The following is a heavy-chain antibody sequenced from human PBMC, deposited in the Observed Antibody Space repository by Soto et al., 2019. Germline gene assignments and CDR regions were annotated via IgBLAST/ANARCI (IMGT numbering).Heavy chain of an antibody. CDR2: IYSGGST. D-gene: IGHD4-17*01. CDR3: ARAGDHDYGDYFYAFDI. CDR1: GFTVSSNY. V-gene: IGHV3-53*01. J-gene: IGHJ3*02. Sequence: GGSLRLSCAASGFTVSSNYMSWVRQAPGKGLEWVSVIYSGGSTYYADSVKGRFTISRDNSKNTLYLQMNSLRAEDTAVYYCARAGDHDYGDYFYAFDIWGQGTMVTVSS.